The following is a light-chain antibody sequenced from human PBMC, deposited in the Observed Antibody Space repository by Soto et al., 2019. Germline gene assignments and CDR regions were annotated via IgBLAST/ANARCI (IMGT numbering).Light chain of an antibody. V-gene: IGKV1-27*01. Sequence: DIQMTQSPSSLSASVGDRVTITCRASQDIANYLAWYQQKPGRVPKLLISAASTLQSGVPSRFSGSGSGTDFTLTISSLQPEDVATYYCQKYHRAPVTFGPGTKVDIQ. J-gene: IGKJ3*01. CDR2: AAS. CDR3: QKYHRAPVT. CDR1: QDIANY.